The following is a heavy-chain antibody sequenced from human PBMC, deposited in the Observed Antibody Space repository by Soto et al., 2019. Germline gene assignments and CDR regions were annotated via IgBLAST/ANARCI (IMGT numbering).Heavy chain of an antibody. Sequence: GGSLRLSCVASGFTFSAYGMHWVRQAPGKGLEWVAVMSNDGSNKYYADSVKGRFTISRDNSKNMLYLQMNSLRTEDTAVYYCAKGSSSVYYYYYGTDVWGQGTTVTVSS. D-gene: IGHD6-6*01. CDR3: AKGSSSVYYYYYGTDV. CDR1: GFTFSAYG. J-gene: IGHJ6*02. V-gene: IGHV3-30*18. CDR2: MSNDGSNK.